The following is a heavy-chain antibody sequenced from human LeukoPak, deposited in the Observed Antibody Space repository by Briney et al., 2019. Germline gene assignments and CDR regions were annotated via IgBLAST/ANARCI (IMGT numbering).Heavy chain of an antibody. J-gene: IGHJ5*02. D-gene: IGHD5-24*01. V-gene: IGHV4-39*07. CDR3: ARAPIYNQHADWFDP. CDR2: IYYRGTT. Sequence: SETLSLTCTVSGGSISSDYYWGWIRQPPRKGLEWIGNIYYRGTTYYNPSLKSRVTISVDTSNNQFSLKLSSVTAADTAVYYCARAPIYNQHADWFDPWGQGTLVTVSS. CDR1: GGSISSDYY.